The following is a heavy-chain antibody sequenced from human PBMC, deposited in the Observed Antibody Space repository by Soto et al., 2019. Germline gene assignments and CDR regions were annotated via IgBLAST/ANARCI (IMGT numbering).Heavy chain of an antibody. CDR1: GGSFTGYF. CDR2: INDGGIT. D-gene: IGHD2-8*02. Sequence: QAQIQQSGARLLKPSETLSLTCSVSGGSFTGYFYSWIRLSPGRGLEWIGEINDGGITKYSPSLKSRATMSADKAKKQFSLRLTSVPAADTGVYYCAPTPRLLVPWGQGTPVVVSS. J-gene: IGHJ1*01. CDR3: APTPRLLVP. V-gene: IGHV4-34*02.